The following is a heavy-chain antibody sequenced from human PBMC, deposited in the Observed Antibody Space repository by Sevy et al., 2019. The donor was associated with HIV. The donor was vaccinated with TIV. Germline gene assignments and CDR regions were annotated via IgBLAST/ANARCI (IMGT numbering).Heavy chain of an antibody. D-gene: IGHD2-2*01. CDR2: IKSKTDGGTT. Sequence: GGSLRLSCAASGFTFSNAWMSWVRQAPGKGLEWVGRIKSKTDGGTTDYAAPVKGRFTISRDDSKNTLYLQMNSLKTEDTAVYYCTTDFSGIDIVVVPAAMPYYYGMDVWGQGTTVTVSS. J-gene: IGHJ6*02. CDR3: TTDFSGIDIVVVPAAMPYYYGMDV. CDR1: GFTFSNAW. V-gene: IGHV3-15*01.